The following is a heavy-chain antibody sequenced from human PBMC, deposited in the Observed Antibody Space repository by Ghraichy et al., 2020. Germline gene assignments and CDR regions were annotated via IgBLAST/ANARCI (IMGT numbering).Heavy chain of an antibody. Sequence: GGSLRLSCAASGFIFSEYSMNWVRQAPGKGLEWVASISASSTFTHYSDSMKGRFTVSRDDARDSVYLQMSSLRVEDTAIYYCARGRSYSTPPAPFDYWGQGTLGTVSS. V-gene: IGHV3-21*01. CDR1: GFIFSEYS. J-gene: IGHJ4*02. D-gene: IGHD2/OR15-2a*01. CDR3: ARGRSYSTPPAPFDY. CDR2: ISASSTFT.